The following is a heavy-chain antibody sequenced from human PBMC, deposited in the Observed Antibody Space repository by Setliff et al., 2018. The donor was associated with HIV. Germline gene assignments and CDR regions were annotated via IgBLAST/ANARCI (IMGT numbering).Heavy chain of an antibody. D-gene: IGHD3-3*01. CDR3: ARGGPLRFLEWLLSFFDY. Sequence: ASVKVSCKASGYTFTGYSMHWVRQAPGQGLEWMGWINPDSGGINFAQTFQGRVTMTRVTSISTAYMELSGLRSDDTAVYYCARGGPLRFLEWLLSFFDYWGQGTLVTVSS. CDR2: INPDSGGI. V-gene: IGHV1-2*02. CDR1: GYTFTGYS. J-gene: IGHJ4*02.